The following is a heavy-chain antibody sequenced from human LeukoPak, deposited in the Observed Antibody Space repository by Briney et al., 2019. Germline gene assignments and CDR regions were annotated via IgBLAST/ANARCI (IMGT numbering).Heavy chain of an antibody. CDR3: ARAEYSSPFDL. V-gene: IGHV1-46*01. CDR1: GYTFTSYF. Sequence: ASVKVSCKVSGYTFTSYFMHWVRQAPGQGLEWMGIINPSGGSTSYAQNFQGRVTMTRDTSTSTVYMELSSLRSEDTAVYYCARAEYSSPFDLWGRGTLVTVSS. CDR2: INPSGGST. J-gene: IGHJ2*01. D-gene: IGHD6-19*01.